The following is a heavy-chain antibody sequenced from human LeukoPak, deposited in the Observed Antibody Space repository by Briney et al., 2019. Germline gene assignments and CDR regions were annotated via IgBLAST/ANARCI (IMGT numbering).Heavy chain of an antibody. D-gene: IGHD3-3*01. Sequence: PGGSLRLSCAASGFTFSRYWMSWVRQAPGKGLEWAANINQDGSEKYYVDSVKGRFTISRDNAKNSLYLQMNSLRAEDTAVYYCAKDRWSSDRGYCDFWGQGTLVTVSS. CDR2: INQDGSEK. CDR3: AKDRWSSDRGYCDF. CDR1: GFTFSRYW. J-gene: IGHJ4*02. V-gene: IGHV3-7*01.